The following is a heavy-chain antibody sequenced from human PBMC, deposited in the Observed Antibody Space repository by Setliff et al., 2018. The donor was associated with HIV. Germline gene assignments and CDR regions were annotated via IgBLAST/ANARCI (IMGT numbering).Heavy chain of an antibody. J-gene: IGHJ4*02. D-gene: IGHD2-2*01. CDR3: ARGEPGILIEPAAFFDY. CDR1: GITFSSYE. CDR2: ISRSGSTI. Sequence: GGSLRLSCAASGITFSSYEMNWVRQAPGKGLEWVSYISRSGSTIHYADSVKGRFTISRDNAKNSLYLQMNSLRAEDTAVYYCARGEPGILIEPAAFFDYWGQGTLVTVSS. V-gene: IGHV3-48*03.